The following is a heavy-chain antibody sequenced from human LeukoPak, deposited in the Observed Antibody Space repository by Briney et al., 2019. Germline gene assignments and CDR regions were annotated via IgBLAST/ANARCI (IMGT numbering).Heavy chain of an antibody. CDR2: IYYSGST. Sequence: PSETLSLTCTVSGGSISNSSYYWGWIRQPPGKGLEWIGSIYYSGSTYYNPSLKSRVTISVDTSKNQFSLKLSSVTAADTAVYYCARTQYCTNGVCRYYYDSSGSYFDYWGQGTLVTVSS. D-gene: IGHD2-8*01. CDR1: GGSISNSSYY. CDR3: ARTQYCTNGVCRYYYDSSGSYFDY. V-gene: IGHV4-39*01. J-gene: IGHJ4*02.